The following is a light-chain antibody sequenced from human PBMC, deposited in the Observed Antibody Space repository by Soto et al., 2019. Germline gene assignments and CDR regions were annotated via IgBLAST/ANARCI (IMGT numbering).Light chain of an antibody. CDR1: SSDIGGYNY. CDR3: SSYTSSSTVI. Sequence: QSALTQPASVSGSPGQSITISCTGTSSDIGGYNYISWYQQLPGKAPKFIIYDVRNRPSGVSNRFSDSRSGNTASLTISGLQAEDEADYYCSSYTSSSTVIFGGGTKLTVL. V-gene: IGLV2-14*01. CDR2: DVR. J-gene: IGLJ2*01.